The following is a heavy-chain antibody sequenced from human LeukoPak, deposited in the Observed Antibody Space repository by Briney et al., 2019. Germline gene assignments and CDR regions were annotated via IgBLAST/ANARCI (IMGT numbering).Heavy chain of an antibody. Sequence: PSETLSLTCTVSGGSISSYYWSWIRQPAGKGLEWIGRIYTSGSTNYNPSLKSRVTLSVDTSKNQFSLNLSSVTAADTAVHYCARDQYYYDSSDVFDIWGQGTMVTVSS. V-gene: IGHV4-4*07. CDR1: GGSISSYY. CDR3: ARDQYYYDSSDVFDI. D-gene: IGHD3-22*01. J-gene: IGHJ3*02. CDR2: IYTSGST.